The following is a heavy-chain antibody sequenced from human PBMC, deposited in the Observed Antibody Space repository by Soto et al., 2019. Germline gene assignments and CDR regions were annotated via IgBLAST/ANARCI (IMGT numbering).Heavy chain of an antibody. Sequence: SETLSLTCTVSGGSISSYYWSWIRQPPGKGLEWIGYIYYSGSTNYNPSLKSRVTISVDTSKNQFSLLLSSVTAADTAVYYCARLSGYSSSWYGLDYWGQGTLVTVSS. D-gene: IGHD6-13*01. J-gene: IGHJ4*02. V-gene: IGHV4-59*08. CDR1: GGSISSYY. CDR3: ARLSGYSSSWYGLDY. CDR2: IYYSGST.